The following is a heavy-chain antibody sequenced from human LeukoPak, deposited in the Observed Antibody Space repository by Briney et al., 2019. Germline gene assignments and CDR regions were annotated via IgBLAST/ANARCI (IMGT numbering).Heavy chain of an antibody. V-gene: IGHV4-4*02. CDR3: ARVGGPFDP. Sequence: SGTLSLTCTVSAGSNSSDDWWTWVRQSPGKGLEWIGEMYHNGRTNYNPSLMSRVTMSVDKSKNQFSLKLSSVTAADTAVYYCARVGGPFDPWGQGTLVTVSS. CDR2: MYHNGRT. D-gene: IGHD2-15*01. CDR1: AGSNSSDDW. J-gene: IGHJ5*02.